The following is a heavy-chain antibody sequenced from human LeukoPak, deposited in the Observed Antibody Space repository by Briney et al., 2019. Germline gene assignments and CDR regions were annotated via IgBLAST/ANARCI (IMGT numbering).Heavy chain of an antibody. CDR1: GFTFSSYA. V-gene: IGHV3-48*01. D-gene: IGHD3-3*01. J-gene: IGHJ6*02. CDR3: AKNLNRGTIFGVVRSHYYGMDV. Sequence: GGSLRLSCAASGFTFSSYAMSWVRQAPGKGLEWVSYISSSSSTIYYADSVEGRFTISRDNAKNSLYLQMNSLRAEDTAVYYCAKNLNRGTIFGVVRSHYYGMDVWGQGTTVTVSS. CDR2: ISSSSSTI.